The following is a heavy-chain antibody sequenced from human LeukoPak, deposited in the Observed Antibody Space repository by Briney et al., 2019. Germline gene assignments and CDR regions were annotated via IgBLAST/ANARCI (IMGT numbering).Heavy chain of an antibody. V-gene: IGHV3-7*01. CDR1: GFTFSSSW. CDR3: ARIGYSSSCFDY. Sequence: PGGSLRLSCAASGFTFSSSWMSWVRQAPGKGLEWVANIKQDGSEKYYADPVKGRFTISRDNAQNSVYLQMNSVRAEDTAVYYCARIGYSSSCFDYWGQGTPVTVSS. CDR2: IKQDGSEK. J-gene: IGHJ4*02. D-gene: IGHD6-13*01.